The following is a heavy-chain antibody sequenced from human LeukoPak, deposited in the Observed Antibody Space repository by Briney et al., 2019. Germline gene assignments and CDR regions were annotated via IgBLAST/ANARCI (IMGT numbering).Heavy chain of an antibody. CDR2: ISSSSSYI. V-gene: IGHV3-21*01. CDR3: ARVLYGSGSYANWFDP. D-gene: IGHD3-10*01. Sequence: GSLRLSCAASGFTFSSYSMNWVRQAPGKGLEWVSSISSSSSYIYYADSVKGRFTISGDNAKNSLYLQMNSLRAEDTAVYYCARVLYGSGSYANWFDPWGQGTLVTVSS. CDR1: GFTFSSYS. J-gene: IGHJ5*02.